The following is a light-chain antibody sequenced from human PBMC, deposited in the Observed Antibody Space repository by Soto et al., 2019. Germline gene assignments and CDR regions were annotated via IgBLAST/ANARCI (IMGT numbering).Light chain of an antibody. CDR2: GAS. V-gene: IGKV3-20*01. Sequence: IGLTQSPGTLSLSPGERATLSCRAGQSVSSSYLAWYQQKPGQAPRLLIYGASSRATGIPDRFSGSGSGTDFTLTISRLEPEDFAVYYCQQYGSSTWTFGPGTKVDIK. CDR3: QQYGSSTWT. J-gene: IGKJ1*01. CDR1: QSVSSSY.